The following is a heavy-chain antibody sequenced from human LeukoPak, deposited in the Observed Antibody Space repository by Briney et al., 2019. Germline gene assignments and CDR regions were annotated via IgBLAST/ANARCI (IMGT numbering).Heavy chain of an antibody. D-gene: IGHD3-16*01. Sequence: GGSLRLSCAASGFTFSDYDMNWVRQAPGKGLEWVSSISYLSSHVYYGDSVKGRFSISRDNAKDSLYLQMNSLGAEDTAIYYCGRAFPPLRTSSAGDLWGQGILVTVSS. V-gene: IGHV3-21*01. CDR1: GFTFSDYD. CDR2: ISYLSSHV. CDR3: GRAFPPLRTSSAGDL. J-gene: IGHJ4*02.